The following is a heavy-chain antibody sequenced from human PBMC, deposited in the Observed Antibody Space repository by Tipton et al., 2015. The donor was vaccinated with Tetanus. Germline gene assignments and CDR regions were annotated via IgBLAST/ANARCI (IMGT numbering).Heavy chain of an antibody. D-gene: IGHD1-14*01. V-gene: IGHV4-61*01. CDR1: GRSLSGSTYY. CDR2: IYYSGST. J-gene: IGHJ4*02. Sequence: TLSLTCAVSGRSLSGSTYYWGWIRQPPGKGLEWIGYIYYSGSTNYNPSLKSRVTISVDTSKNQFSLKLSSVTAAGTAVYYCARGTGDYWGQGTLVTVSS. CDR3: ARGTGDY.